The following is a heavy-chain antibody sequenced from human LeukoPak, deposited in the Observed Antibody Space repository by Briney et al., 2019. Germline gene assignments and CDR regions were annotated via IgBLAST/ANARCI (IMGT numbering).Heavy chain of an antibody. CDR2: IYYSGST. J-gene: IGHJ4*02. CDR1: GGSISSYY. Sequence: PSETLSLTCTVSGGSISSYYWCWIRQPPGKGLEWIGYIYYSGSTNYNPSLKSRVTISVDTSKNQFSLKLSSVTAADTAVYYCARGIKAWGTRGSYFDYWGQGTLVTVSS. D-gene: IGHD3-16*01. CDR3: ARGIKAWGTRGSYFDY. V-gene: IGHV4-59*01.